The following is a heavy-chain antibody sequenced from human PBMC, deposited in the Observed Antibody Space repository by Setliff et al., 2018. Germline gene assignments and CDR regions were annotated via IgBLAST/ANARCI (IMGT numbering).Heavy chain of an antibody. CDR1: GASISSGSYY. CDR3: ARGPRFDYESPTYRRRFDP. Sequence: LSLTCTVSGASISSGSYYWTWIRQPAGKGLEWIGHFYTSGITSYNPSLKSRVTISEDKSENQIALKLNPVTAADTAVYFCARGPRFDYESPTYRRRFDPWGQGTAVTVSS. CDR2: FYTSGIT. D-gene: IGHD3-22*01. J-gene: IGHJ5*02. V-gene: IGHV4-61*09.